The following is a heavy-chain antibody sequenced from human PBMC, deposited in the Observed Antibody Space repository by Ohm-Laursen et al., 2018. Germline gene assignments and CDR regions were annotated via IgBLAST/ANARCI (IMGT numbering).Heavy chain of an antibody. CDR3: ASAEYQLLSWLDY. V-gene: IGHV4-31*03. J-gene: IGHJ4*02. Sequence: TLSLTCIVSGGSISSGGYYWSWIRQHPGKGLEWIGYIYYSGSTYYNPSLKSRVTISVDTSKNQFSLKLSSVTAADTAVYYCASAEYQLLSWLDYWGQGTLVTVSS. CDR2: IYYSGST. D-gene: IGHD2-2*01. CDR1: GGSISSGGYY.